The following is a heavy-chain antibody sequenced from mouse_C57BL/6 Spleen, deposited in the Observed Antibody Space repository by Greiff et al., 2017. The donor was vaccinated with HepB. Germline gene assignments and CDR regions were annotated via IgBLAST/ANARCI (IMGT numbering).Heavy chain of an antibody. CDR1: GFTFSSYA. J-gene: IGHJ4*01. CDR3: ARDQGDYDGGYYAMDY. CDR2: ISDGGSYT. D-gene: IGHD2-4*01. Sequence: DVHLVESGGGLVKPGGSLKLSCAASGFTFSSYAMSWVRQTPEKRLEWVATISDGGSYTYYPDNVKGRFTISRDNAKNNLYLQMSHLKSEDTAMYYCARDQGDYDGGYYAMDYWGQGTSVTVSS. V-gene: IGHV5-4*01.